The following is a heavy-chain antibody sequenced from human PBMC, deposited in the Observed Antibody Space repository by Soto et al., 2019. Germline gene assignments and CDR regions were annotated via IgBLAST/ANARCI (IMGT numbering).Heavy chain of an antibody. J-gene: IGHJ4*02. Sequence: GGSLRLSCAASGFTFSSYAMNWVRQAPGKGLEWVSVISGSGDSTYYADSVKGRFTISRDNSKNTLYLQMNSLRAEDTAVYYCAKERYSSSSPDFDYWGQGTLVTVS. CDR1: GFTFSSYA. V-gene: IGHV3-23*01. D-gene: IGHD6-6*01. CDR3: AKERYSSSSPDFDY. CDR2: ISGSGDST.